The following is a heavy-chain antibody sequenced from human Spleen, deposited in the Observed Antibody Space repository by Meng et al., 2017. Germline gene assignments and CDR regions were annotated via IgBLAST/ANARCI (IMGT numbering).Heavy chain of an antibody. CDR2: INPNSGAT. Sequence: QVQLVRSGVAVKKPGASVKVSFQASGNIFTAHYVHWVRQAPGEGLEWMGRINPNSGATNYAQKFQGRVTMSRDTSISTVYMELSRLRSVDTAVYYYAGDYGDFLEFDPWGQGTLVTVSS. CDR3: AGDYGDFLEFDP. CDR1: GNIFTAHY. D-gene: IGHD4-17*01. J-gene: IGHJ5*02. V-gene: IGHV1-2*06.